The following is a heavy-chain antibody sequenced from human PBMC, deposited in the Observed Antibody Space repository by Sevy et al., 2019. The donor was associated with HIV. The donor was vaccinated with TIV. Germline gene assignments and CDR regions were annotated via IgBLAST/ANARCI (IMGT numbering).Heavy chain of an antibody. CDR1: GGSFSSSIYY. J-gene: IGHJ3*02. CDR3: ARHSSMVQDAFDI. Sequence: SETLSLTCSVSGGSFSSSIYYWGWIRQPPGKGLEWIGSIYYSGSTYYNPSLKSRVTISVDTSKNQLSLKLGSVTAADTAVYYCARHSSMVQDAFDIWGQGTMVTVSS. CDR2: IYYSGST. D-gene: IGHD3-10*01. V-gene: IGHV4-39*01.